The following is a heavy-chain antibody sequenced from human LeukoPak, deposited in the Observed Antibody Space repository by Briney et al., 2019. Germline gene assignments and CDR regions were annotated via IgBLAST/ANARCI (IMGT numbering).Heavy chain of an antibody. V-gene: IGHV3-23*01. CDR2: VTNSGGST. D-gene: IGHD1-1*01. Sequence: GGSLRLSCAAPGFIFSIYAMSWVRQAPGKGLEWVSSVTNSGGSTYYADSVKGRFAISRDNSKNTLYLQMNTLRADDTAVYYCVQETGNNWGYLDYWGQGTLVTVSS. J-gene: IGHJ4*02. CDR3: VQETGNNWGYLDY. CDR1: GFIFSIYA.